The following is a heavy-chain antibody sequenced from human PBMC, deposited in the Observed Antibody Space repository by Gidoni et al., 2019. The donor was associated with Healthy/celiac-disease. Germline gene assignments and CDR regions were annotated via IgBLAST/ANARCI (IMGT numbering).Heavy chain of an antibody. CDR2: IYYSGST. Sequence: QAQLQESGPGLVKPSQTLSLTCTVSGGSISSGDYYWSWIRQPPGTGLEWIGYIYYSGSTYYNPSLKSRVTISVDTSKNQFSLKLSSVTAADTAVYYCARSYGSGIAAGGMDVWGQGTTVTVSS. J-gene: IGHJ6*02. V-gene: IGHV4-30-4*01. CDR1: GGSISSGDYY. D-gene: IGHD3-10*01. CDR3: ARSYGSGIAAGGMDV.